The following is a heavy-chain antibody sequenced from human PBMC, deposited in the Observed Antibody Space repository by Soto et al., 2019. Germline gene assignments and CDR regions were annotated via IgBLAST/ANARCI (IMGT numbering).Heavy chain of an antibody. Sequence: SETLSLTCAVYGGSFSDYYWTWIRQPPGKGLEWIGEIFRGGGPNYNPSLKSRVTISADTSKNQFSLNLNSVTAADTAVYYCETGSDLXWEIAAVWGQGTPVTVSS. CDR1: GGSFSDYY. CDR3: ETGSDLXWEIAAV. CDR2: IFRGGGP. J-gene: IGHJ4*02. D-gene: IGHD6-13*01. V-gene: IGHV4-34*01.